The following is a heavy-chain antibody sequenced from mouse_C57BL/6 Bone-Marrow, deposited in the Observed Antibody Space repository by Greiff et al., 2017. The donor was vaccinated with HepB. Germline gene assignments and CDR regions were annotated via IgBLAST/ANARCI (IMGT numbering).Heavy chain of an antibody. CDR3: ARVSTVVAGDYYFDY. Sequence: QVQLQQPGTELVKPGASVKLSCKASGYTFTSYWMHWVKQRPGQGLEWIGNINPSNGGTNYNEKFKSKATLTVDKSSSTAYMQLSSLTSEDSAVYYCARVSTVVAGDYYFDYWGQGTTLTVSS. CDR1: GYTFTSYW. V-gene: IGHV1-53*01. CDR2: INPSNGGT. J-gene: IGHJ2*01. D-gene: IGHD1-1*01.